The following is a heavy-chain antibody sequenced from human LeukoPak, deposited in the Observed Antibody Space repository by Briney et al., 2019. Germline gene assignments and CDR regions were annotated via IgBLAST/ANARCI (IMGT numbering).Heavy chain of an antibody. J-gene: IGHJ5*02. D-gene: IGHD2-2*01. CDR2: INGDGSRT. CDR3: ARESYCSSTSCSLGLSWFDP. Sequence: GGSLRLSCAASGFTFSTNWMHWVRQAPGKGLVWVSRINGDGSRTNYADSVEGRFTISRDNAKNTGYLQMNSLRAEDTAVYYCARESYCSSTSCSLGLSWFDPWGQGTLVTVSS. V-gene: IGHV3-74*01. CDR1: GFTFSTNW.